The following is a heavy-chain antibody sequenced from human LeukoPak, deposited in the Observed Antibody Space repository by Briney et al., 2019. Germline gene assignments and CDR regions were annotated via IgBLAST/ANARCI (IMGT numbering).Heavy chain of an antibody. J-gene: IGHJ4*02. CDR2: ISGIGVAT. V-gene: IGHV3-23*01. CDR1: GFTFGSYA. D-gene: IGHD4-17*01. Sequence: GGSLRLSCAASGFTFGSYAMTWVRQAPGKGLKWVSVISGIGVATHYADAVKGRYTISRDNSKNTLYLQMNSLRAEDTAVYYCAKRAVTTFSAGFHYWGQGTLVTVSS. CDR3: AKRAVTTFSAGFHY.